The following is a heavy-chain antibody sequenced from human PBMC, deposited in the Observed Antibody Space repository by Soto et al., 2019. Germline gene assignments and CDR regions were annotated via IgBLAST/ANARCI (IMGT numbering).Heavy chain of an antibody. CDR2: INHSGST. CDR1: GGSFSGYY. D-gene: IGHD1-1*01. Sequence: QVQLQQWGAGLLKPSETLSLTCAVYGGSFSGYYWSWIRQPPGKGLEWIGEINHSGSTNYNPSLKSRVTISVATSKNQFSLKRSSVTAADTAVYYCARVLGWATTDSWFDPWGQGTLVTVSS. J-gene: IGHJ5*02. V-gene: IGHV4-34*01. CDR3: ARVLGWATTDSWFDP.